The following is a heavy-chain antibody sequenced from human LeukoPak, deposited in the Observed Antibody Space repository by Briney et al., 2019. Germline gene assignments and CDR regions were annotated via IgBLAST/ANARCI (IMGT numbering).Heavy chain of an antibody. CDR3: AKDKYNFWSGSNYYYMDV. J-gene: IGHJ6*03. D-gene: IGHD3-3*01. CDR2: IRYDGSNK. Sequence: GGSLRLSCAASGFTFSSYGMHWVRQAPGKGLEWVAFIRYDGSNKYYADSVKGRFTISRDNSKNTLYLQMNSLRAEDTAVYYCAKDKYNFWSGSNYYYMDVWGKGTTVTVSS. CDR1: GFTFSSYG. V-gene: IGHV3-30*02.